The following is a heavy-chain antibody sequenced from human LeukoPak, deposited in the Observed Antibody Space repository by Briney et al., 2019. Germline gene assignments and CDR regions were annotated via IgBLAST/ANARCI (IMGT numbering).Heavy chain of an antibody. J-gene: IGHJ6*02. CDR2: FDPEDGET. CDR1: GYTLTELS. D-gene: IGHD3-3*02. CDR3: ATDHIFGVVQDIPPNYYYGMDV. Sequence: GASVKVSCKVSGYTLTELSMHWVRQAPGKGLEWMGGFDPEDGETIYAQKFQGRVTMTEDTSTDTAYMELSSLRSEDTAVYYCATDHIFGVVQDIPPNYYYGMDVWGQGTTVTVSS. V-gene: IGHV1-24*01.